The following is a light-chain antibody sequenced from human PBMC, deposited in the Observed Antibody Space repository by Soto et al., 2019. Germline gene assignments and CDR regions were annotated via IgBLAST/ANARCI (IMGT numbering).Light chain of an antibody. Sequence: DIQMTQSPSSLSASVGDRVTITCRASQGIGNSLAWFQQKPGKAPKSLIYGGSSLQSGVPSKFSGSGSGTYFTLTISSLQPEDSATYYCLQYYAYPFTFGPGNKVYV. CDR1: QGIGNS. CDR3: LQYYAYPFT. CDR2: GGS. J-gene: IGKJ3*01. V-gene: IGKV1-16*02.